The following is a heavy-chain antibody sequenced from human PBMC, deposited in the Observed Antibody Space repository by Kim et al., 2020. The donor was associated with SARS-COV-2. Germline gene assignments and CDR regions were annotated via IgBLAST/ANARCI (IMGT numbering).Heavy chain of an antibody. V-gene: IGHV4-59*01. CDR1: GGSISTYY. J-gene: IGHJ4*02. D-gene: IGHD3-22*01. Sequence: SETLSLTCTVSGGSISTYYWSWIRQPPGKGLEWIGYIYDSGSTNYNPSLKSRVTISVDTSKNQFSLKLTSVTAADTAVYYCARYDYYDGFDYWGQGTLVTVSS. CDR2: IYDSGST. CDR3: ARYDYYDGFDY.